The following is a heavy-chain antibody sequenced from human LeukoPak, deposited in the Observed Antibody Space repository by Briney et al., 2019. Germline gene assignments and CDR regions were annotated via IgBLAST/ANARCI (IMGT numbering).Heavy chain of an antibody. CDR2: ISTEGSST. Sequence: PGGSLRLSCAASGFTFSNAWMSWVRQAPGKGLVWVSRISTEGSSTIYADSVKGRFTISRDNAKNTLYLQMNSLRAEDTAVYYCARDLSEWGWSPDDAFDIWGQGTMVTVSS. CDR1: GFTFSNAW. V-gene: IGHV3-74*01. D-gene: IGHD2-8*01. J-gene: IGHJ3*02. CDR3: ARDLSEWGWSPDDAFDI.